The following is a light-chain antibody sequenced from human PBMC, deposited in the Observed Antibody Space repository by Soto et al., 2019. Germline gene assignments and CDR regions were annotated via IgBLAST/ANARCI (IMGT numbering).Light chain of an antibody. J-gene: IGLJ3*02. CDR2: END. Sequence: QSVLTQPPSVSAAPGQTVTISSSGGSSKIGNHYVSWYHQLPGTAPKLLIYENDRRPSGIPDRFSGSKSGTSATLAITGLQAGDEADYYCGTWDRSLRIGVFGGGTKLTVL. CDR3: GTWDRSLRIGV. V-gene: IGLV1-51*02. CDR1: SSKIGNHY.